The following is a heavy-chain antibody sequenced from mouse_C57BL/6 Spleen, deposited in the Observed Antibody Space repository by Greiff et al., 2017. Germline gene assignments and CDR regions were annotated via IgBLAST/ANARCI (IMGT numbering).Heavy chain of an antibody. CDR2: IWSGGST. J-gene: IGHJ2*01. D-gene: IGHD4-1*02. V-gene: IGHV2-2*01. CDR1: GFSLTSYG. Sequence: QIQLQQSGPGLVQPSQSLSITCTVSGFSLTSYGVHWVRQSPGKGLEWLGVIWSGGSTDYNAAFISRLSISKDNSKSQVFFKMNSLQADDTAIYYCARNSPSTGFDYWGQGTTLTVSS. CDR3: ARNSPSTGFDY.